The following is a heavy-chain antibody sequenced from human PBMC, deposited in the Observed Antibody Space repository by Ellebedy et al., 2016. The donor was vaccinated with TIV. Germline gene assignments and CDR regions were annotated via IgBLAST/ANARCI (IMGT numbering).Heavy chain of an antibody. J-gene: IGHJ5*02. CDR3: ARSQRTRLGELSLYRFDWFDP. Sequence: AASVTVSCKASGYTFTNYAIHWVRQAPGHRLERMGWINAANGNTQYSQKFQGRVTITRDTSARTVYMDLSSLTYEDTAVYYCARSQRTRLGELSLYRFDWFDPWGQGTLVTVSS. V-gene: IGHV1-3*01. D-gene: IGHD3-16*02. CDR2: INAANGNT. CDR1: GYTFTNYA.